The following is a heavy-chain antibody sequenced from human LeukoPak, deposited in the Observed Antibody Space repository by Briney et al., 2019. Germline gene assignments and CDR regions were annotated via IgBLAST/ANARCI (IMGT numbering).Heavy chain of an antibody. CDR3: ASWNPRGYYYGMDV. J-gene: IGHJ6*02. CDR2: IYYSGST. Sequence: PSQTLSLTCTVSGGSISSGDYYWRWIRQPPGKGLEWIGYIYYSGSTYYNPSLKSRVTISVDTSKNQFSLKLSSVTAADTAVYYCASWNPRGYYYGMDVWGQGTTVTVSS. D-gene: IGHD1-1*01. CDR1: GGSISSGDYY. V-gene: IGHV4-30-4*01.